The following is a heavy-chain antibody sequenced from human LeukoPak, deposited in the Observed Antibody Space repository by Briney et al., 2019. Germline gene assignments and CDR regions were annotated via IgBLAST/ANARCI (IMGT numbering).Heavy chain of an antibody. CDR1: GFPFNVFG. CDR2: VSGSGDNT. V-gene: IGHV3-23*01. CDR3: AKMKGHPLPKSYMDV. Sequence: GGALRLSRAASGFPFNVFGQGGARGPQGKGRGGGSGVSGSGDNTLYADSVKGRFTISRDNSKNTLYLEMNSLRAEDTAIYYCAKMKGHPLPKSYMDVWGQGTTVTVSS. J-gene: IGHJ6*01.